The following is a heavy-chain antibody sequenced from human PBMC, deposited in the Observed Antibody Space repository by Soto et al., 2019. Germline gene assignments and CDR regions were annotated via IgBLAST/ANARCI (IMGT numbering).Heavy chain of an antibody. CDR2: INAANGNV. CDR1: GYTFSSYA. CDR3: ARAVGQFDP. Sequence: QVRLVQSGAEVKKPGDSVKVSCKASGYTFSSYALHWVRQAPGQRLEWMGWINAANGNVKYSQKFQGRVTITRDTSASTAYMELRSLRSEDTAVYYCARAVGQFDPWGQRTLVTVSS. J-gene: IGHJ5*02. V-gene: IGHV1-3*01. D-gene: IGHD6-19*01.